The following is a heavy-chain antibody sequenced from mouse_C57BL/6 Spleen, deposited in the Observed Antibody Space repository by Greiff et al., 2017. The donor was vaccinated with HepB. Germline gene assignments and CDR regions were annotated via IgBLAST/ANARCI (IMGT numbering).Heavy chain of an antibody. V-gene: IGHV3-8*01. Sequence: EVQLQQSGPGLAKPSQTLSLTCSVTGYSITSDYWNWIRKFPGNKLEYMGYISYSGSTYYNPSLKSRISITRDTSKNQYYLQLNSVTTEDTATYYCASHYGYDGAWFAYWGQGTLVTVSA. D-gene: IGHD2-2*01. CDR1: GYSITSDY. CDR2: ISYSGST. CDR3: ASHYGYDGAWFAY. J-gene: IGHJ3*01.